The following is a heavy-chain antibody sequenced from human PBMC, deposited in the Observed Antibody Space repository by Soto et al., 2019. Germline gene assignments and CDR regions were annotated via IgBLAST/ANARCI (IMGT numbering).Heavy chain of an antibody. V-gene: IGHV4-59*08. Sequence: SETLSLTCTVSGGSISSYYWSWTRQPPGKGLEWIGYIYYSGSTNYNPSLKSRVTISVDTSKNQFSLKLSSVTATDTAVYYCARQGFGELHGLVDVWGQGTTVTVS. CDR2: IYYSGST. J-gene: IGHJ6*02. D-gene: IGHD3-10*01. CDR3: ARQGFGELHGLVDV. CDR1: GGSISSYY.